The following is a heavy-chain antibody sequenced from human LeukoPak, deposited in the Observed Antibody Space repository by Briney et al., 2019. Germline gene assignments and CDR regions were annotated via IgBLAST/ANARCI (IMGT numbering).Heavy chain of an antibody. J-gene: IGHJ6*03. CDR1: GFTFGDYA. CDR3: VKDRTSGGYYYMDV. CDR2: IDWNNGDK. V-gene: IGHV3-9*01. Sequence: GRSLRLSCAASGFTFGDYAMHWVRQAPGKGLEWVAGIDWNNGDKGYADSVKGRFTISRDNAKNSLSLQMTSLGVEDTALYFCVKDRTSGGYYYMDVWGKGTTVTVS. D-gene: IGHD2-15*01.